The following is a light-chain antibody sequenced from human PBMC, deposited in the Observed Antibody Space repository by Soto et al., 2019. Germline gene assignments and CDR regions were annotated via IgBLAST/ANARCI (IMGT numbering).Light chain of an antibody. Sequence: EIVLTQSPATLSLSPGERATLSCRASQSVSSYLAWYQQKPGQAPRILIYDASNRATGIPARFSGSGSGTDFTLTISSLEPEDFAVYYCQQRSNWPPEITFGGGTKVEIK. J-gene: IGKJ4*01. CDR1: QSVSSY. V-gene: IGKV3-11*01. CDR2: DAS. CDR3: QQRSNWPPEIT.